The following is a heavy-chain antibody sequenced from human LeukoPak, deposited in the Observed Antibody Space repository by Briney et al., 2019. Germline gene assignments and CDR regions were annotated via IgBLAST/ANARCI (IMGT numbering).Heavy chain of an antibody. CDR3: ARGQDYGDYVVDY. V-gene: IGHV1-69*10. Sequence: ASVKVSCKASGYTFTGYYMHWVRQAPGQGLEWMGWINPILGIANYAQKFQGRVTITADKSTSTAYMELSSLRSEDTAVYYCARGQDYGDYVVDYWGQGTLVTVSS. CDR1: GYTFTGYY. J-gene: IGHJ4*02. D-gene: IGHD4-17*01. CDR2: INPILGIA.